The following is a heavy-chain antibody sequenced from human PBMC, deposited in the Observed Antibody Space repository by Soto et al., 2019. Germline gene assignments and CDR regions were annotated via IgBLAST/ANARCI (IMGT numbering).Heavy chain of an antibody. CDR2: IYYSGST. CDR1: GGSISSYY. Sequence: PSETLSLTCTVSGGSISSYYWTWIRQPPGKGLESIGYIYYSGSTNYNPSLKSRVTISVDTSKNQFSLKLSSVTAADTAVYYCARDPGGMDVWGQGTTVTVSS. V-gene: IGHV4-59*12. CDR3: ARDPGGMDV. J-gene: IGHJ6*02.